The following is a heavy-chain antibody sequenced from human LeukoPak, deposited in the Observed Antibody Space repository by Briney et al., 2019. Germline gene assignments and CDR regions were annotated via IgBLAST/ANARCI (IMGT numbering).Heavy chain of an antibody. CDR3: ARELGYCSGTTCSVHYYGMDV. Sequence: GGSLRLSCAASGFTFTSYSMNWVRQAPGKGLEWVSYISISSSTIYYGDSVKGRLTISRDNAKNSVYLQMNNLRDEDTAVYYCARELGYCSGTTCSVHYYGMDVWGQGTTVTVSS. V-gene: IGHV3-48*02. CDR2: ISISSSTI. D-gene: IGHD2-2*01. J-gene: IGHJ6*02. CDR1: GFTFTSYS.